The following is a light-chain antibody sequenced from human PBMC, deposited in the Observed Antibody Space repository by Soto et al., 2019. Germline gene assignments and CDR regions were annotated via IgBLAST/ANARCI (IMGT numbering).Light chain of an antibody. J-gene: IGLJ2*01. CDR2: DVN. CDR1: SSDIGAYNF. V-gene: IGLV2-14*03. Sequence: QSVLTQPASVSGSPGQSITISCTGTSSDIGAYNFVSWYQQHPGKAPKLMLYDVNIRPSGVSNRFSGSKSGSTASLTISGLQAVYVADYDSTSDTTCTPTLFGAGTK. CDR3: TSDTTCTPTL.